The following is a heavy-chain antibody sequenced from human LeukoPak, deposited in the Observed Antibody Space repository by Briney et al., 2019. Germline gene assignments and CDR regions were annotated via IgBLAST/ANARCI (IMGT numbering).Heavy chain of an antibody. CDR3: ARHYCSGGSCYTDY. V-gene: IGHV1-8*01. D-gene: IGHD2-15*01. J-gene: IGHJ4*02. CDR1: GYTFTSYD. CDR2: MNPNSGNT. Sequence: ASVKVSCKASGYTFTSYDINWVRQATGQGLEWMGWMNPNSGNTGYAQKFQGRVTMTRNTSISTAYMELSSLRSEDTAMYYCARHYCSGGSCYTDYWGQGTLVTVSS.